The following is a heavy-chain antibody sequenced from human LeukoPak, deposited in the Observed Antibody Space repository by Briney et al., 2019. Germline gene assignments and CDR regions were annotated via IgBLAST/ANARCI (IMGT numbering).Heavy chain of an antibody. CDR1: GGTFSSYA. J-gene: IGHJ4*02. CDR3: ASFMTPNRQLLHDY. Sequence: SVKVSCKASGGTFSSYAISWVRQAPGQGLEWMGGIIPIFGTANYAQKFQGRVTITADESTSTAYMELNSLRSEDTAVYYCASFMTPNRQLLHDYWGQGTLVTVSS. D-gene: IGHD2-2*01. CDR2: IIPIFGTA. V-gene: IGHV1-69*13.